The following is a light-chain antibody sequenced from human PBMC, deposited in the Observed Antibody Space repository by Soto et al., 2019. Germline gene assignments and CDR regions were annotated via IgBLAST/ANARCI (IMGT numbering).Light chain of an antibody. CDR3: TSYTSSSLNYV. CDR1: SSDIGGYDY. J-gene: IGLJ1*01. V-gene: IGLV2-14*01. Sequence: QSALTQPASVSGSPGQSITISCTGTSSDIGGYDYVSWYQQHPCKAPKLMIYEVSNRPSGVSNRFSGSKSGYTASLSISGLHAPGEADYYCTSYTSSSLNYVFGTGTKLTVL. CDR2: EVS.